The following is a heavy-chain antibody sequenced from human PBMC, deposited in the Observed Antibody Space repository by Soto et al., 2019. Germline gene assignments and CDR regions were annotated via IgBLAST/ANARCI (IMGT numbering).Heavy chain of an antibody. Sequence: EVQLVESGGGLVQPGGSLRLSCAASGFTVSSNYMSWVRQAQGKGLEWVSVIYSGGSTYYADSVKGRFTISRDNSKNTLYLQMNSLRAEDTAVYYCARDGPMVREAARRAFDYWGQGTLVTVSS. CDR3: ARDGPMVREAARRAFDY. CDR2: IYSGGST. J-gene: IGHJ4*02. D-gene: IGHD3-10*01. V-gene: IGHV3-66*01. CDR1: GFTVSSNY.